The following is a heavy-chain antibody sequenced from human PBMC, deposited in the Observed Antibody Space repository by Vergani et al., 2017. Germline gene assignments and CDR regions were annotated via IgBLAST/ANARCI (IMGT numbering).Heavy chain of an antibody. J-gene: IGHJ4*02. Sequence: QVQLQESGPGLVKPSETLSLTFAVSGFSIDNGYYWDWIRQPPGKGLEWIGSIYRTGRTHFNPSLKSRVTISLDTSNNHFSLRLNSLTAADTAVYYCARRSGIVYDIFSGTQYFFDFWGQGTLVTVSS. CDR2: IYRTGRT. CDR3: ARRSGIVYDIFSGTQYFFDF. CDR1: GFSIDNGYY. V-gene: IGHV4-38-2*01. D-gene: IGHD3-9*01.